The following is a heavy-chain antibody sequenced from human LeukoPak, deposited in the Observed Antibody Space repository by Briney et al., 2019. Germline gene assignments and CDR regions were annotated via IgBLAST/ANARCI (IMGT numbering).Heavy chain of an antibody. Sequence: GGSLRLSCAASGFTFSSYEMNWVRQAPGKGLEWVSYISSSGSTLYYADSVKGRFTISRDNAKNSLYLQMNSLRAEDTAVYYCARIYDSSDYWGQGTLVTVSS. J-gene: IGHJ4*02. V-gene: IGHV3-48*03. D-gene: IGHD3-22*01. CDR3: ARIYDSSDY. CDR2: ISSSGSTL. CDR1: GFTFSSYE.